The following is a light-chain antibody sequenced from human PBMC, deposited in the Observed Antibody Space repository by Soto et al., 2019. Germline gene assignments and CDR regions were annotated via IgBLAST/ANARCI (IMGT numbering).Light chain of an antibody. CDR3: QQYYRAPQLT. Sequence: DIVMTQSPDSLAVSLGERATINCKSSQSVLYSSNNKNYLAWYQQRPGQPPKLLISWASTRESGVPDRFNGSGSGTDFTLTISSLXAEDVAVYYCQQYYRAPQLTFGGGTKVDIK. V-gene: IGKV4-1*01. CDR2: WAS. CDR1: QSVLYSSNNKNY. J-gene: IGKJ4*01.